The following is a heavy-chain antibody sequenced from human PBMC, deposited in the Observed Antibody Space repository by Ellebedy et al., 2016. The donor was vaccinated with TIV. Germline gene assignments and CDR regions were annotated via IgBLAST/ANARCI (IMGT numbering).Heavy chain of an antibody. D-gene: IGHD6-13*01. V-gene: IGHV3-66*01. Sequence: GGSLRLSCAASGFTVSSNYMSWVRQAPGKGLEWVSVIYSGGNTYYADSVKGRFTISRDNSKNTLYLQMNNLRAEDTAVYYCARGPGSWHGGGYYYYYYGLDVWGQGTTVTVSS. CDR2: IYSGGNT. CDR3: ARGPGSWHGGGYYYYYYGLDV. J-gene: IGHJ6*02. CDR1: GFTVSSNY.